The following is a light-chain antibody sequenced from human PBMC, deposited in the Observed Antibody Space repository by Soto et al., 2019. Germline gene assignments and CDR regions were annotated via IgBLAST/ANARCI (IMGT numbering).Light chain of an antibody. V-gene: IGKV1-39*01. CDR1: QNIKTY. J-gene: IGKJ1*01. CDR2: AAS. CDR3: HQYESSLWT. Sequence: DIQMTQSPSSLSASVGDSGTMTCRASQNIKTYLNWYQQTPGKAPNLLIYAASSLHSGVPSRFSGSGSGTDFTLTISRLEPEDFPVYYCHQYESSLWTFGRGTKVDIK.